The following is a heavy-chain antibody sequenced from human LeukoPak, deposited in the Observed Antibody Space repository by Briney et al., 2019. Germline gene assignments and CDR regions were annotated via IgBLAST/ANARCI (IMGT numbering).Heavy chain of an antibody. D-gene: IGHD3-3*01. CDR3: ARLDITIFGVSDY. V-gene: IGHV4-34*01. Sequence: PSETLSLTCAVYGGSFSGYYWSWIRQPPGKGLEWIGEINHSGSTDYNPSLKSRVTISVDTSKNQFSLKLSSVTAADTAVYYCARLDITIFGVSDYWGQGTLVTVSS. J-gene: IGHJ4*02. CDR2: INHSGST. CDR1: GGSFSGYY.